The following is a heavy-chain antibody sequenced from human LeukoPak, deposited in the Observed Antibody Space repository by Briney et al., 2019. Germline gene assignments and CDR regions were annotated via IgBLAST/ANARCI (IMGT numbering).Heavy chain of an antibody. J-gene: IGHJ5*02. CDR2: LTGDGNT. CDR3: ARDLVVVTASWFDP. V-gene: IGHV3-23*01. D-gene: IGHD2-21*02. CDR1: GFTFTSYA. Sequence: GESLRLSCAASGFTFTSYAMSWVRQAPGKGLEWVSVLTGDGNTYYADSVKGRFTNSRDDSKNTLFLQMNSLRDEDTAVYYCARDLVVVTASWFDPWGQGTLVTVSS.